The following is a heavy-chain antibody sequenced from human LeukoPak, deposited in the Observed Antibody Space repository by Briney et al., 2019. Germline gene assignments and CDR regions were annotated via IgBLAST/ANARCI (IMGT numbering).Heavy chain of an antibody. D-gene: IGHD1-26*01. CDR3: ARGPIVGATNPDY. CDR2: INHSGST. CDR1: GGSFSGYY. J-gene: IGHJ4*02. Sequence: PSETLSLTCAVYGGSFSGYYWSWIRQPPGKRLEWIGEINHSGSTNYNPSLKSRVTISVDTSKNQFSLKLSSVTAADTAVYYCARGPIVGATNPDYWGQGTLVTVSS. V-gene: IGHV4-34*01.